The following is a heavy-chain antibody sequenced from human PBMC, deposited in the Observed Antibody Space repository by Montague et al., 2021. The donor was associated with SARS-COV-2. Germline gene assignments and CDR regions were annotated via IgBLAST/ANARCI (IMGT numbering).Heavy chain of an antibody. CDR2: MEHEYRTT. CDR3: AREFPGDYGYYYYYSMDV. Sequence: SLRLSCEASGFTFTKFDMCWVRQAPGKGLEWFAVMEHEYRTTWHADSVKGRFTISRDSSTNTLYLHMASLRVEDTAVYFCAREFPGDYGYYYYYSMDVWGKGTTVTVSS. V-gene: IGHV3-33*07. J-gene: IGHJ6*03. CDR1: GFTFTKFD. D-gene: IGHD4/OR15-4a*01.